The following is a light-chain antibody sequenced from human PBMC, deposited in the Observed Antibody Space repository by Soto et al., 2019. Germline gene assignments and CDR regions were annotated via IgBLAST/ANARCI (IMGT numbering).Light chain of an antibody. CDR2: KAS. J-gene: IGKJ1*01. CDR3: QQYNSWT. Sequence: DIQMTQSPSTLSASVGDRVTITCRASQSVSTWLAWYQQKPGKAPKLLIYKASNLESGVPSRFTGSGSGTAFTLTISSLQPDDFATYYCQQYNSWTFGQGTKVEIK. CDR1: QSVSTW. V-gene: IGKV1-5*03.